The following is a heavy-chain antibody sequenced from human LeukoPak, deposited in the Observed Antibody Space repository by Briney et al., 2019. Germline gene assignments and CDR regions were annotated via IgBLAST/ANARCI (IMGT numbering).Heavy chain of an antibody. V-gene: IGHV4-61*02. CDR1: GGSISSGSYY. D-gene: IGHD3-3*01. CDR2: IHTSGST. Sequence: PSQTLSLTCTVSGGSISSGSYYWSWIRQPAGKGLERIGRIHTSGSTNYNPSLKSRVTISVDTSKNQFSLKLSSVTAADTAVYYCARAVNYYDYYYYYMDVWGKGTTVTISS. CDR3: ARAVNYYDYYYYYMDV. J-gene: IGHJ6*03.